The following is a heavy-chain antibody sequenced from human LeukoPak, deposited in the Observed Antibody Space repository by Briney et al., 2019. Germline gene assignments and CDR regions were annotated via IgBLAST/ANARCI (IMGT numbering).Heavy chain of an antibody. J-gene: IGHJ4*02. D-gene: IGHD5-12*01. Sequence: SETLSLTCTVSGVSISSYYWSWIRQPPGKGLEWIGYIYYSGSTNYNPSLKSRVTISVDTSKNQFSLKLSSVTAADTAVYYCARDRGRYSGYFDYWGQGTLVTVSS. V-gene: IGHV4-59*01. CDR1: GVSISSYY. CDR3: ARDRGRYSGYFDY. CDR2: IYYSGST.